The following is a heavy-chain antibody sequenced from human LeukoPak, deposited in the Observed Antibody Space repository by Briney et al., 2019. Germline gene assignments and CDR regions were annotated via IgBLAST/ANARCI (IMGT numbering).Heavy chain of an antibody. V-gene: IGHV4-34*01. CDR3: ARHGSWHQDSLDI. CDR2: SNHSGST. J-gene: IGHJ4*02. D-gene: IGHD3/OR15-3a*01. CDR1: GGSFSGYY. Sequence: PSETLSLTCAVYGGSFSGYYWSWVRQPPGKGLEWIGESNHSGSTNYNPSLKSRVTISVATSKNQFSLKLSSVTAADTAVYYCARHGSWHQDSLDIWGQGTLVTVSS.